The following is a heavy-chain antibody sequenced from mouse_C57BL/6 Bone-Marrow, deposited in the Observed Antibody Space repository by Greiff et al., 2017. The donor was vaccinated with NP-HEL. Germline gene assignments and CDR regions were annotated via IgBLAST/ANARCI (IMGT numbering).Heavy chain of an antibody. J-gene: IGHJ1*03. D-gene: IGHD1-1*01. CDR1: GYTFTSYW. CDR2: IDPSDSYT. CDR3: ARSAITTVVVYWYFDV. Sequence: VQLQQPGAELVMPGASVKLSCKASGYTFTSYWMHWVKQRPGQGLEWIGEIDPSDSYTNYNQKFKGKSTLTVDKSSSTAYMQLSSLTSEDSAVYYCARSAITTVVVYWYFDVWGTGTTVTVSS. V-gene: IGHV1-69*01.